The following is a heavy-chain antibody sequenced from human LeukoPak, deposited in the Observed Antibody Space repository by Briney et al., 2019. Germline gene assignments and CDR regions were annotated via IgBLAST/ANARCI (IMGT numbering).Heavy chain of an antibody. Sequence: GASVKVSCKASGYTFTSYDINRVRQATGQGLEWMGWMNPNSGNTGYAQKFQGRVTITRNTSISTAYMELSSLRSEDTAVYYCARGGSPVVPAAIRAFDIWGQGTMVTVSS. J-gene: IGHJ3*02. V-gene: IGHV1-8*03. CDR2: MNPNSGNT. D-gene: IGHD2-2*01. CDR3: ARGGSPVVPAAIRAFDI. CDR1: GYTFTSYD.